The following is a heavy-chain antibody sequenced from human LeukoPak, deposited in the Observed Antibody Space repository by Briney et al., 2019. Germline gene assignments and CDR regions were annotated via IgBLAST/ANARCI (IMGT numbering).Heavy chain of an antibody. CDR3: AKSNGYGLVDI. D-gene: IGHD3-10*01. V-gene: IGHV4-59*12. Sequence: PSETLSLTCTVSGGSISSYYWSWIRQPPGKGLEWIGNIFYSGSTYYSPSVKSRVTISLDTSRNQFSLKLNFVTAADTAVYYCAKSNGYGLVDIWGQGTMVTVSS. J-gene: IGHJ3*02. CDR1: GGSISSYY. CDR2: IFYSGST.